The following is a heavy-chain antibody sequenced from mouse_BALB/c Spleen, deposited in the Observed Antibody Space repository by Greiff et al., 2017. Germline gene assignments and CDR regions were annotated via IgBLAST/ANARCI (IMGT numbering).Heavy chain of an antibody. CDR1: GFNIKDYY. V-gene: IGHV14-1*02. Sequence: EVQLQQSGAELVRPGALVKLSCKASGFNIKDYYMHWVKQRPEQGLEWIGWIDPENGNTIYDPKFQGKASITADTSSNTAYLQLSSLTSEDTAVYYCARGLLGWYFDVWGAGTTVTVSP. D-gene: IGHD2-3*01. CDR3: ARGLLGWYFDV. CDR2: IDPENGNT. J-gene: IGHJ1*01.